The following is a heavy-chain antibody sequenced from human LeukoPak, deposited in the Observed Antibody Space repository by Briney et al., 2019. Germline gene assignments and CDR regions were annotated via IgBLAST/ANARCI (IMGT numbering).Heavy chain of an antibody. J-gene: IGHJ6*03. Sequence: PGGSLRLSCAASGSTFSSYWMSWVRQAPGKGLEWVANIKQDGSEKYYVDSVKGRFTISRDNAKNSLYLQMNSLRAEDTAVYYCARKNYDFWSGWDYYHYYMDVWGKGTTVTVSS. D-gene: IGHD3-3*01. V-gene: IGHV3-7*01. CDR2: IKQDGSEK. CDR3: ARKNYDFWSGWDYYHYYMDV. CDR1: GSTFSSYW.